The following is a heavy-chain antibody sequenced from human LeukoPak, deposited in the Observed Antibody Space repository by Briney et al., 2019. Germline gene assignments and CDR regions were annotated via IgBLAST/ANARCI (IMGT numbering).Heavy chain of an antibody. CDR3: ARPRGCSTTCYNFDY. J-gene: IGHJ4*02. CDR2: IENDGSEK. D-gene: IGHD2-2*01. V-gene: IGHV3-7*04. Sequence: GGSLRLSCGASGFIFSDYSMSWVRQAPGKGLEWVANIENDGSEKYYVDSVKGRFAISRDNAKNSLYLQMNSLIAEDTAVYYCARPRGCSTTCYNFDYWGQGALVTVSS. CDR1: GFIFSDYS.